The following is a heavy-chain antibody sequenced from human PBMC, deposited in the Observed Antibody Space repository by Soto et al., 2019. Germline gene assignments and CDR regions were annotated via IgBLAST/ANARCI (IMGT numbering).Heavy chain of an antibody. CDR2: IKQDGSEK. D-gene: IGHD1-7*01. CDR3: ARDWGPYELAYDY. Sequence: GGSLRLSCAASGFTFSSYWMSWVRQAPGKGLEWVANIKQDGSEKYYVDSVKGRFTISRDNAKNSLYLQMNSLRAEDTAVYYCARDWGPYELAYDYWGQGTLVTVSS. J-gene: IGHJ4*02. CDR1: GFTFSSYW. V-gene: IGHV3-7*01.